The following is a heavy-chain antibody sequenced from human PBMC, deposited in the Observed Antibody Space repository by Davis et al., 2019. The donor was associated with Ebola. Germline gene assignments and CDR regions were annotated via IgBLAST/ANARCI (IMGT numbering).Heavy chain of an antibody. V-gene: IGHV3-7*01. CDR3: ASTQGRYCSGGSSKVSCGMDV. J-gene: IGHJ6*02. Sequence: GESLKISCAASGFTFSSYWMSWVRQAPGKGLEWVANIKQDGSEKYYVDSVKGRFTISRDNAKNSLYLQMNSLRAEDTAVYYCASTQGRYCSGGSSKVSCGMDVWGQGTTVTVSS. D-gene: IGHD2-15*01. CDR2: IKQDGSEK. CDR1: GFTFSSYW.